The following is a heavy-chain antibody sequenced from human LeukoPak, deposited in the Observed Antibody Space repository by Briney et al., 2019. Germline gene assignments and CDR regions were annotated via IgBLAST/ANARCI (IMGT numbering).Heavy chain of an antibody. V-gene: IGHV4-39*01. CDR1: GDSISSSDHY. CDR2: VSQSGNT. CDR3: ARHLYYSASAFWYIDL. D-gene: IGHD3-10*01. Sequence: SESLSLTCTISGDSISSSDHYWVWIRQSPGKGLEWIGSVSQSGNTYYKSSLQSRVTVSIGTSKNGFSLLLTSVTAADTAEYYCARHLYYSASAFWYIDLWGRGTLVIVSP. J-gene: IGHJ2*01.